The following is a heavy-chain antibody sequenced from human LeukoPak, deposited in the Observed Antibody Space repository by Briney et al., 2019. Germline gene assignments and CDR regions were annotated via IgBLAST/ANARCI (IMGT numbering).Heavy chain of an antibody. CDR3: ARDPRGGTSGDNWFDP. J-gene: IGHJ5*02. CDR1: GGSVSSYY. D-gene: IGHD1-1*01. CDR2: IYYSGST. Sequence: LETLSLTCTVSGGSVSSYYRSWIRQRPGKGLERMGYIYYSGSTNYKPSLKSRVTISVDTSKNQFSLKLNSVTAADTAVYYCARDPRGGTSGDNWFDPWGQGTLVTVSS. V-gene: IGHV4-59*02.